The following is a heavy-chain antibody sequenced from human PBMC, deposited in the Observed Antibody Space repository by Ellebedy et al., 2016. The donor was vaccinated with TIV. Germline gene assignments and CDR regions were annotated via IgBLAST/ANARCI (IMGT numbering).Heavy chain of an antibody. J-gene: IGHJ4*02. CDR2: ISDSGGST. CDR3: AKCYRNSWATDY. D-gene: IGHD1-7*01. Sequence: GESLKISCAASGFTFSTYAMTWVRQAPGKGLEWVSSISDSGGSTYYADSVKGRFTISRDNSKHTLYLQMNSLRAEDTAVYYCAKCYRNSWATDYWGLGTLVTVSS. V-gene: IGHV3-23*01. CDR1: GFTFSTYA.